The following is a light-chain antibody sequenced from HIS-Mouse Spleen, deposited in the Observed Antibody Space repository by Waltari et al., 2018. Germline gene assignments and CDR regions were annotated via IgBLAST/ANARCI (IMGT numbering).Light chain of an antibody. J-gene: IGLJ3*02. CDR1: NIGSKS. CDR3: QVWDSSSDHRV. V-gene: IGLV3-21*03. CDR2: DDR. Sequence: SYVLTQPPSVSVAPGKTARITCGGNNIGSKSVHWYQQKPGQAPGLVVYDDRDRPSRIPERFSGSNSGNTATLTCSRVEAGDEADYYCQVWDSSSDHRVFGGGTKLTVL.